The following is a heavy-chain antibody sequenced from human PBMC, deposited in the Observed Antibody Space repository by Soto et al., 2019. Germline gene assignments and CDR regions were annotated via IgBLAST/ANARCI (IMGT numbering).Heavy chain of an antibody. CDR1: GYGFTSYA. D-gene: IGHD6-13*01. CDR2: INAGNGNT. CDR3: ARDAPGITAP. J-gene: IGHJ5*02. V-gene: IGHV1-3*01. Sequence: VASVKVSWKAAGYGFTSYAMHWVRQAPGQRLGWMGWINAGNGNTKYSQNFQGRVTITRDTSASTAYMELSSLRSEDTAVYYCARDAPGITAPWGQGTLVTVSS.